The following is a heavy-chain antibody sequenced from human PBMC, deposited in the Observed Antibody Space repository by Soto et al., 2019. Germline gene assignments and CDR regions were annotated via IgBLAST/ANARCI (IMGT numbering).Heavy chain of an antibody. CDR2: IYYSGST. V-gene: IGHV4-59*01. J-gene: IGHJ4*02. Sequence: QVQLQESGPGLVKPSETLSLTCTVSGGSISSYYWSWIRQPPGKGLEWIGYIYYSGSTNYNPSLKSRVTRXXDXSXXQFSLKLSSVTAADTAVYYCARWNYGSGSYYSSDYWGQGTLVTVSS. CDR3: ARWNYGSGSYYSSDY. D-gene: IGHD3-10*01. CDR1: GGSISSYY.